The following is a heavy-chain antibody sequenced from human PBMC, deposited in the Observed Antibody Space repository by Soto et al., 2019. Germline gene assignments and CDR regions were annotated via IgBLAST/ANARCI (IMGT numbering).Heavy chain of an antibody. V-gene: IGHV1-8*01. D-gene: IGHD3-16*01. CDR2: MDIKNDYT. CDR1: GYTFINKD. CDR3: ARVDFWTIYDKRGSWFDH. Sequence: QVQLVQSGATVKSPGASMKVSCKASGYTFINKDITWVRQAAGQGLEGMGRMDIKNDYTVYAQKFKGRVTMTRDTSVDTAYVELSGLRPADTAVYYCARVDFWTIYDKRGSWFDHWGQGSLVTVSA. J-gene: IGHJ5*02.